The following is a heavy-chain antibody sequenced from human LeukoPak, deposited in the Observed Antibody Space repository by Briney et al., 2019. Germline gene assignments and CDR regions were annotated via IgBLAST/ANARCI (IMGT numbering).Heavy chain of an antibody. CDR1: GFTFNDYY. Sequence: PGGSLGLSCAASGFTFNDYYMSWIRQAPGKGLEWVSYMSSSGSTIYYADSVKGRFTISRDNAKNSLYLQMNSLRAEDTAVYYCARESRQWLVLGGVDYWGQGTLVTVSS. D-gene: IGHD6-19*01. CDR3: ARESRQWLVLGGVDY. V-gene: IGHV3-11*04. J-gene: IGHJ4*02. CDR2: MSSSGSTI.